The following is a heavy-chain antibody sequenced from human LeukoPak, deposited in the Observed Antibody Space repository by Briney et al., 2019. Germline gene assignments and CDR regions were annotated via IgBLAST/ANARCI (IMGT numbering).Heavy chain of an antibody. V-gene: IGHV3-48*03. D-gene: IGHD6-13*01. CDR1: GFTFSNYE. CDR3: ARDLYSSNWFGSEY. Sequence: PGRSLRLSCAASGFTFSNYEMNWVRQAPGKGLEWFSCISSGGSTIYYADSVKGRFTISRDNAKNSLYLQTNSLRVEDTAVHYCARDLYSSNWFGSEYWGQGTLVTVSS. CDR2: ISSGGSTI. J-gene: IGHJ4*02.